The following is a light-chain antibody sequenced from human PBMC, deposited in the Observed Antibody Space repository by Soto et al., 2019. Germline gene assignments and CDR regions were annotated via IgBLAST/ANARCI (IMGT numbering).Light chain of an antibody. CDR2: DVT. V-gene: IGLV2-14*03. Sequence: LTQPASVSGSPGQSITISCTGTSNDIGANNYVSWYQQHPGKAPKLMIYDVTNRPSGVSDRFSGSKSGDTASLTISGLLPEDDADYYCSSYTVTNIGVFGGGTKLTVL. CDR1: SNDIGANNY. CDR3: SSYTVTNIGV. J-gene: IGLJ3*02.